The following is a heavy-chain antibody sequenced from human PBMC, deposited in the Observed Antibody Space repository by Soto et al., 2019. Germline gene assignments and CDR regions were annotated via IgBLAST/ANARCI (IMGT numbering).Heavy chain of an antibody. V-gene: IGHV3-30*18. Sequence: QVQLAESGGGVVQPGRSLRLSCIGSGFRFSDYGMHWVRQAPGKGLEWVAMMSFDGTYKYSADSVKGRFIISRDNSKNTLYLQMNSLRAEDTAVYYCAKDRRDGEYNSVYDFWGQGTLLTVSS. D-gene: IGHD4-17*01. CDR1: GFRFSDYG. CDR2: MSFDGTYK. CDR3: AKDRRDGEYNSVYDF. J-gene: IGHJ4*02.